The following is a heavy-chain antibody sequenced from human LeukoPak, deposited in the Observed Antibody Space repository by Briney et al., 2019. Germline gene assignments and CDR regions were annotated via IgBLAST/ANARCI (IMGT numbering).Heavy chain of an antibody. V-gene: IGHV3-74*01. CDR2: INSDGSST. CDR3: ARDDRQQLVFDY. Sequence: GGSLRLSCAASGFTFSSYWMHWVRQAPGRGLVWVSRINSDGSSTSYADSVKGRFTISRDNAKNTLYLQMNSLRAEDTAVYYCARDDRQQLVFDYWGQGTLVTVSS. D-gene: IGHD6-13*01. J-gene: IGHJ4*02. CDR1: GFTFSSYW.